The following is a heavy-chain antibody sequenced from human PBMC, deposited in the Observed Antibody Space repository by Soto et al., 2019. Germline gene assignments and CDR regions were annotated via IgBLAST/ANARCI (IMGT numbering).Heavy chain of an antibody. Sequence: PGGSLRLSCAASGFTFSAYWIHWVRRTPGKGLVWVSRITRDGSATNYADSVKGRFTVSRDNAKKTVFLQMNSLRAEDTAVYYCGRDLHIAAADYWGQGALVTVSS. CDR2: ITRDGSAT. CDR1: GFTFSAYW. CDR3: GRDLHIAAADY. J-gene: IGHJ4*02. V-gene: IGHV3-74*01. D-gene: IGHD6-25*01.